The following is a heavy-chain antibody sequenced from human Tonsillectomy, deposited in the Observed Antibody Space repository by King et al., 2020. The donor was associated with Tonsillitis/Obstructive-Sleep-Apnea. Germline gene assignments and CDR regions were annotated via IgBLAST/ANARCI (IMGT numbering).Heavy chain of an antibody. V-gene: IGHV4-59*08. J-gene: IGHJ3*02. CDR1: GGSISSYY. CDR3: ARAYFDILTGYLDDAFDI. CDR2: LYYSGST. D-gene: IGHD3-9*01. Sequence: VQLQESGPGLVKPSETLSPTCTVSGGSISSYYWSWIRQPPGKGLEWIGYLYYSGSTNYNPSLKSRVTISVDTSKNQFSLKLTSVTAADTAVYYCARAYFDILTGYLDDAFDIWGQGTMVTVSS.